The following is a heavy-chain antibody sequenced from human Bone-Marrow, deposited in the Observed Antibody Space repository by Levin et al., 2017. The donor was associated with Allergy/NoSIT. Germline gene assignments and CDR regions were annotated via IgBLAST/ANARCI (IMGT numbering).Heavy chain of an antibody. J-gene: IGHJ4*02. CDR3: ARDRHSAWGNFDF. V-gene: IGHV4-38-2*02. CDR1: SYSINSGYN. CDR2: IYQTDIL. D-gene: IGHD7-27*01. Sequence: PSETLSLTCTVSSYSINSGYNWAWIRQSPGGRLEWIASIYQTDILYYNPSLKGRVTISMDASMNQFSLRLNSVTVADTGVYFCARDRHSAWGNFDFWGQGALVSVSS.